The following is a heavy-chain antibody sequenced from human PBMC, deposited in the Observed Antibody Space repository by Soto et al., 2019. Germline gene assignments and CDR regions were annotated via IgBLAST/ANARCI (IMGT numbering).Heavy chain of an antibody. CDR1: GVTFSSYA. Sequence: QVQLVESGGGVVQPGRSLRLSGAAPGVTFSSYAMPWVRKATAKGLEWVAVISDDGSNKYYADSVKDRFTISRDNTKNTLYLKMNSLRAEDTAVYSCERGFSGEYFDSSGSVFFDSWGQGTLVTVSS. D-gene: IGHD3-22*01. CDR3: ERGFSGEYFDSSGSVFFDS. CDR2: ISDDGSNK. V-gene: IGHV3-30-3*01. J-gene: IGHJ4*02.